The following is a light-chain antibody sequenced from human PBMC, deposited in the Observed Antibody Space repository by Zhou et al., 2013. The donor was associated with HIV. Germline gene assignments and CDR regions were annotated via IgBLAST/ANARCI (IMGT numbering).Light chain of an antibody. V-gene: IGKV1-5*03. J-gene: IGKJ1*01. CDR2: KAS. CDR3: QQANSFPWT. CDR1: QSINNW. Sequence: DIQMTQSPSTLSASVGDRVTITCRASQSINNWLAWYQQKSGKAPRVLISKASTLESGVPSRFSGSGSGTEFTLTISSLQPEDFATYYCQQANSFPWTFGQGTKVEV.